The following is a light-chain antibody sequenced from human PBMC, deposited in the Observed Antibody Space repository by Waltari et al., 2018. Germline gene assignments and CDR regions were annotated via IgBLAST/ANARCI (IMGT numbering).Light chain of an antibody. CDR1: SGYGHFA. V-gene: IGLV4-69*01. CDR2: VNSDGSH. CDR3: ETWGTGTYWT. J-gene: IGLJ3*02. Sequence: QVVLTQSPSASASPGASVKLTCTLTSGYGHFAIAWHKHPPEKGPRYLMRVNSDGSHIKGDRIPARFSGSSSGAERYLTIAGVQSEDEADYYCETWGTGTYWTFGGGTKLTVL.